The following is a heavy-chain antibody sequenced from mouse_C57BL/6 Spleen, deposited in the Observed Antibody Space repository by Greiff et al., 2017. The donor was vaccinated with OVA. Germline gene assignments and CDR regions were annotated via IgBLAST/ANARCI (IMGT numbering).Heavy chain of an antibody. CDR3: ARGELGYFDD. CDR1: GFSLTSYG. J-gene: IGHJ2*01. D-gene: IGHD4-1*01. Sequence: QVQLQQSGPGLVQPSPSLSITCTASGFSLTSYGVHWVRQSPGKGLEWLGVIWRGGSTDSNAAFISRLSISKDNSKSQVFFKMNSLQADDTAIYYCARGELGYFDDWGQGTTLTVSS. CDR2: IWRGGST. V-gene: IGHV2-2*01.